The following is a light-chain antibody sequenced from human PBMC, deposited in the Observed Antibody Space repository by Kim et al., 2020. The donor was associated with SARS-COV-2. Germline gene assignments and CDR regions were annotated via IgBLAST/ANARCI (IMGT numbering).Light chain of an antibody. CDR2: QDS. CDR3: QAWDSSTAV. CDR1: KLGVKY. V-gene: IGLV3-1*01. Sequence: VAPVQTARITCAGDKLGVKYACWYQQKPGQSPVLVIYQDSKRPSGIPERFSGSNSGNTATLTISGTQAMDEADYYCQAWDSSTAVFGTGTKVTVL. J-gene: IGLJ1*01.